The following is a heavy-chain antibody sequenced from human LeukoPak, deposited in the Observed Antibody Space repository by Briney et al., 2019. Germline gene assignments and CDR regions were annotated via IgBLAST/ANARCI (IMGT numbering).Heavy chain of an antibody. D-gene: IGHD3-10*01. CDR2: FYHSGST. CDR3: ARDRYYDSGSYYN. CDR1: GYSISSGYY. V-gene: IGHV4-38-2*02. Sequence: SETLSLTCTVSGYSISSGYYWGWIRQPPGKGLEWIGSFYHSGSTYYNPSLKSRVTISVDTSKNQFSLKLSSVTAADTAVYYCARDRYYDSGSYYNWGQGTLVTVSS. J-gene: IGHJ4*02.